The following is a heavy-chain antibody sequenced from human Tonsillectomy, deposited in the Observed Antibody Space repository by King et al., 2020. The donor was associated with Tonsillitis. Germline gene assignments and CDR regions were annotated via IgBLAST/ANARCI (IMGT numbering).Heavy chain of an antibody. CDR2: INPNSGGT. V-gene: IGHV1-2*02. CDR1: GYTFTGYF. Sequence: QLVQSGAEVKKPGASVKVSCKASGYTFTGYFIHWVRQALGQGLEWMGWINPNSGGTNCPQKFQGRVTLTRDTSISTAYMELNRLTSDDTAVYYCARGKSGYYSYYYGMDVWGQGTTVSVSS. J-gene: IGHJ6*02. CDR3: ARGKSGYYSYYYGMDV. D-gene: IGHD3-3*01.